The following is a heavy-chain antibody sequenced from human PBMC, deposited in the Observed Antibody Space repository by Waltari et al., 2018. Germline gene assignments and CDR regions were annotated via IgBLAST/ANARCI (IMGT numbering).Heavy chain of an antibody. D-gene: IGHD1-1*01. V-gene: IGHV1-24*01. CDR2: FDPEDGET. J-gene: IGHJ4*02. Sequence: QVQLVQSGAEVKKPGASVTVSCKVPGYTLTELSMHWVRQAPGKGLEWMGGFDPEDGETIYAQQFQGRVTMTEDTSTDTAYMELSSLRSEDTAVYYCATATGTSYYFDYWGQGTLVTVSS. CDR3: ATATGTSYYFDY. CDR1: GYTLTELS.